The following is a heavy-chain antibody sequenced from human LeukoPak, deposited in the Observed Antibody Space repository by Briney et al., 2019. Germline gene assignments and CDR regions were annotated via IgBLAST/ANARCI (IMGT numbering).Heavy chain of an antibody. CDR1: GYTFTGYY. J-gene: IGHJ5*02. CDR3: ARSYPLLLGFDP. CDR2: INPNSGGT. Sequence: ASVKVSCKASGYTFTGYYMHWVRQAPGQGLEWMGWINPNSGGTNYAQKLQGRVTMTRDTSISTAYMELRSLRSDDTAVYYCARSYPLLLGFDPWGQGTLVTVSS. V-gene: IGHV1-2*02. D-gene: IGHD2-21*02.